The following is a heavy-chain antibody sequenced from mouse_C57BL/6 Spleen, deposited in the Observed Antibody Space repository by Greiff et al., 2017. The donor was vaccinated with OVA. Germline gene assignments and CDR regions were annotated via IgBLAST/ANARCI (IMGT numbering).Heavy chain of an antibody. Sequence: DVQLQESGPGLVKPSQSLSLTCSVTGYSITSGYYWNWIRQFPGNKLEWMGYISYDGSNNYNPSLKNRISITRDTSKNQFFLKLNSVTTEDTATYYCARHDYPAWFAYWGQGTLVTVSA. V-gene: IGHV3-6*01. D-gene: IGHD2-4*01. CDR1: GYSITSGYY. J-gene: IGHJ3*01. CDR3: ARHDYPAWFAY. CDR2: ISYDGSN.